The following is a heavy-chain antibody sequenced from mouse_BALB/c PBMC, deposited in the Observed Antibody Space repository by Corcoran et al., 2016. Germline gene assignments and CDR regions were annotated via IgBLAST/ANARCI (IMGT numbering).Heavy chain of an antibody. CDR2: ILPGSGST. Sequence: QVQLQQSGAELMKPGASVKISCKATGYTFSSYWIEWVKQRPGHGLEWIGEILPGSGSTNYNEKFKGKATFTADTSSNTAYMQLSSLTSEDSAVYYCARRYTTATLYAMDYWGQGTSVTVSS. CDR3: ARRYTTATLYAMDY. J-gene: IGHJ4*01. V-gene: IGHV1-9*01. CDR1: GYTFSSYW. D-gene: IGHD1-2*01.